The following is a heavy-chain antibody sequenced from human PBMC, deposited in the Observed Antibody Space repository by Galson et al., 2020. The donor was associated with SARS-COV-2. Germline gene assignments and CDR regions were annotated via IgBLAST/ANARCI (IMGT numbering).Heavy chain of an antibody. CDR1: GFTFSDYY. D-gene: IGHD3-10*01. Sequence: NSGGSLRLSCAASGFTFSDYYMSWIRQAPGKGLEWVSYISSSGSTIYYADSVKGRFTISRDNAKNSLYLQMNSLRAEDTAVYYCARDQFYGSGSDSYYYYGMDVWGQGTTVTVSS. CDR2: ISSSGSTI. V-gene: IGHV3-11*01. CDR3: ARDQFYGSGSDSYYYYGMDV. J-gene: IGHJ6*02.